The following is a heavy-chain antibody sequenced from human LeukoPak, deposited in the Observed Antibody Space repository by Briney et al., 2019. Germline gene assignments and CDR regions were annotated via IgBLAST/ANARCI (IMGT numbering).Heavy chain of an antibody. CDR3: ARDKAYCGGDCYRHSDAFDI. CDR2: IIPILGIA. Sequence: ASVKVSCKASGGTFSSYTISWVRQAPGQGLEWMGRIIPILGIANYAQKFQGRVTITADKSTSTAYMELSSLRSEDTAVYYCARDKAYCGGDCYRHSDAFDIWGRGTMVTVSS. D-gene: IGHD2-21*02. CDR1: GGTFSSYT. V-gene: IGHV1-69*04. J-gene: IGHJ3*02.